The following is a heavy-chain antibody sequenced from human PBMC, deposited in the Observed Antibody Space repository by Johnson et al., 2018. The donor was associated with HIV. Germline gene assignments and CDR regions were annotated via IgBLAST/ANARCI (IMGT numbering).Heavy chain of an antibody. J-gene: IGHJ3*02. Sequence: QVQVVESGGGVVQPGRSLRLSCAASGFTLSHYGMHWVRQAPGKGLEWVALISYDGSNEYYADSVKGRFTISRDNSKNTLYLQMNSLRAEDTAVYYCAKGDYFDTRAAFDIWGQGTVVIVSS. CDR2: ISYDGSNE. D-gene: IGHD3-22*01. CDR1: GFTLSHYG. CDR3: AKGDYFDTRAAFDI. V-gene: IGHV3-30*18.